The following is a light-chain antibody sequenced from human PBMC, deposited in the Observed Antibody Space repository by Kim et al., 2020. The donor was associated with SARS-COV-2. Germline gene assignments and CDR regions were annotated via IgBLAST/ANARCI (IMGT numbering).Light chain of an antibody. CDR3: QQLNSYPTT. V-gene: IGKV1-9*01. CDR2: AAS. Sequence: DIQLTQSPSFLSASLGDRVTITCRASQGISSYLAWYQQKPGKAPKLLIYAASTLQSGVPSRFSGSGSGTEFTLTISSLQPEDFATYYCQQLNSYPTTFGPGTKVDIK. J-gene: IGKJ3*01. CDR1: QGISSY.